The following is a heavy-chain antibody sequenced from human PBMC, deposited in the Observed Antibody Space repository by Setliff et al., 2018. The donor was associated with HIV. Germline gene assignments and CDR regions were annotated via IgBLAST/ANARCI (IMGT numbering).Heavy chain of an antibody. CDR2: INEGGSVR. J-gene: IGHJ4*02. Sequence: GGSLRLSCAASGFIFSSYAMHWVRQAPGKGLEWVASINEGGSVRFYVDSVKGRFTISRDNAENSLSLQMNSLRAEDTALYYCMSEYKSGCWGQGTLVTVSS. D-gene: IGHD6-19*01. CDR3: MSEYKSGC. CDR1: GFIFSSYA. V-gene: IGHV3-7*01.